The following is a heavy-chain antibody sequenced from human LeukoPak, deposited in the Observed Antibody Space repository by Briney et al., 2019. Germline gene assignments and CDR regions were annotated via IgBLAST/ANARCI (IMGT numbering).Heavy chain of an antibody. CDR2: INHSGST. CDR1: GGSFSGYY. D-gene: IGHD6-19*01. Sequence: SETLSLTCAVYGGSFSGYYWSLIRQPPGKGLEWIGEINHSGSTNYNPSLKSRVTISVDTSKNQFSLKLSSVTAADTAVYYCARGHRIAVAGTLDYWGQGTLVTVSS. CDR3: ARGHRIAVAGTLDY. V-gene: IGHV4-34*01. J-gene: IGHJ4*02.